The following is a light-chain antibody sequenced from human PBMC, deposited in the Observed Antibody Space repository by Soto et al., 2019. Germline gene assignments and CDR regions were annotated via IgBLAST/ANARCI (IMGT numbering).Light chain of an antibody. CDR2: AAS. V-gene: IGKV1-8*01. J-gene: IGKJ4*01. CDR3: QQYYSYPLT. Sequence: AIRMTQSPSSFSASTGDRVTITCRASHGISSYLAWYQQKPGKAPKLLIYAASTLQSGVPSRFSGSGSGTDFTLTISCLQSEDFATYYCQQYYSYPLTFGGGAKV. CDR1: HGISSY.